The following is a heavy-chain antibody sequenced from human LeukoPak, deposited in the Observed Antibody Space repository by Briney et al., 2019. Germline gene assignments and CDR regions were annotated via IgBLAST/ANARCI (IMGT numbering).Heavy chain of an antibody. D-gene: IGHD5-24*01. CDR1: GFTFRSHW. CDR3: VRDGEGYHIDR. V-gene: IGHV3-74*03. J-gene: IGHJ5*02. Sequence: VGALRLSCAASGFTFRSHWRHWVRQAPGKGLVWVSRIKADESYTKHADSVKGRFTISRDNAKNTLYLQMTSLRAEDTAIYYCVRDGEGYHIDRWGQGTLVTVSS. CDR2: IKADESYT.